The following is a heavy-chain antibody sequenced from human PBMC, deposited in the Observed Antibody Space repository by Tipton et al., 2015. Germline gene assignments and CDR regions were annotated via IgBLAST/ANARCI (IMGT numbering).Heavy chain of an antibody. CDR3: ARSGGYGWDS. Sequence: SLRLSCAASGFTVSSKYMSWVRQAPGKGLEWVSIIYSGGSTYYPDSVKGRFTISRDNSKNTVYLQMNSLRAEDTGVYYCARSGGYGWDSWGQGTLVIVSS. D-gene: IGHD5-12*01. V-gene: IGHV3-53*01. CDR1: GFTVSSKY. CDR2: IYSGGST. J-gene: IGHJ4*02.